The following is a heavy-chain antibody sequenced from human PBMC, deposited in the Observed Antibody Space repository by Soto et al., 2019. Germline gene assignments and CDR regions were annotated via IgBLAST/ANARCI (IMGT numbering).Heavy chain of an antibody. Sequence: LRLSCAASGFTFSSYDMSWVRQAPGKGLEWVSAISGSGGGTYYADSVKGRVTISRDNSKNTLYLRRSSLRAEDTAVYYCAKDTKPNRDGYNDYWGQGTLVTVSS. V-gene: IGHV3-23*01. D-gene: IGHD5-12*01. J-gene: IGHJ4*02. CDR3: AKDTKPNRDGYNDY. CDR1: GFTFSSYD. CDR2: ISGSGGGT.